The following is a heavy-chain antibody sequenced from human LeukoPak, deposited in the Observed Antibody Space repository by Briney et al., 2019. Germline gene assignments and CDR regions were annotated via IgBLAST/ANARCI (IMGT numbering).Heavy chain of an antibody. V-gene: IGHV4-34*01. CDR3: ARETTYYYDSSGHGNAFDI. D-gene: IGHD3-22*01. Sequence: SETLSLTCAVYGGSFSGYYWSWIRQPPGKGLEWIGEINHSGSTNYNPSLKSRVAISVDTSKNQFSLKLSSVTAADTAVYYCARETTYYYDSSGHGNAFDIWGQGTMVTVSS. CDR1: GGSFSGYY. J-gene: IGHJ3*02. CDR2: INHSGST.